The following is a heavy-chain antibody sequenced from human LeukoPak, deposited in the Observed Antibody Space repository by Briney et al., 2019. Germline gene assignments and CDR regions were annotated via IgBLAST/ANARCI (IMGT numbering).Heavy chain of an antibody. D-gene: IGHD6-13*01. Sequence: GASVKVSCKASGYTFTGYYMHWVRQAPGQGLEWMGWINPNSGGTNYAQKFQGRVTMTRDTSISTAYMELSRLRSDDTALYYCASLRGGYSSSGYPFDYWGQGTLVTVSS. CDR2: INPNSGGT. CDR1: GYTFTGYY. CDR3: ASLRGGYSSSGYPFDY. J-gene: IGHJ4*02. V-gene: IGHV1-2*02.